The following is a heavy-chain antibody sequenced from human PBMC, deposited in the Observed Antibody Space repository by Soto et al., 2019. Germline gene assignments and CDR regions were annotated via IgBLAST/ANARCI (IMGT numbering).Heavy chain of an antibody. CDR1: GGSISSGGYY. D-gene: IGHD6-13*01. J-gene: IGHJ6*02. Sequence: QVQLQESGPGLVKPSQTLSLTCTVSGGSISSGGYYWSWIRQHPGKGLEWIGYIYYSGSTYYNPSLKGRVTISVDTSKNQFSLKLSSVTAADTAVYYCARDRYGEQQLVGGDYYYGMDVWGQGTTVTVSS. CDR2: IYYSGST. V-gene: IGHV4-31*03. CDR3: ARDRYGEQQLVGGDYYYGMDV.